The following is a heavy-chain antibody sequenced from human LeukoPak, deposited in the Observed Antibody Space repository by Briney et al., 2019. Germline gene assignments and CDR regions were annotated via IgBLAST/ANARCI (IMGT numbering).Heavy chain of an antibody. V-gene: IGHV1-69*06. CDR1: GGTSSSYA. CDR2: IIPIFGTA. J-gene: IGHJ4*02. CDR3: ARGRYYDSSGYYSFDY. Sequence: ASVKVSCKASGGTSSSYAISWVRQAPGQGLEWMGGIIPIFGTANYAQKFQGRVTITADKSTSTAYMELSSLRSEDTAVYYCARGRYYDSSGYYSFDYWGQGTLVTVSS. D-gene: IGHD3-22*01.